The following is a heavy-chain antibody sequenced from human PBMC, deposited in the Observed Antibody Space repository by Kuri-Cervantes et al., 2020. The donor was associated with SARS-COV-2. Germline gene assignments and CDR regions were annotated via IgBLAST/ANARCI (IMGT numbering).Heavy chain of an antibody. D-gene: IGHD3-22*01. Sequence: GSLRLSCTASGGSIRSSSYYWGWIRQPPGKDLEWIGSIYYSGSTYYNPSLKSRVTISVDTSKNQFSLKLSSVTAADTAVYYCARPRDSSGYEGWFDPWGQGTLVTVSS. CDR1: GGSIRSSSYY. J-gene: IGHJ5*02. CDR2: IYYSGST. V-gene: IGHV4-39*01. CDR3: ARPRDSSGYEGWFDP.